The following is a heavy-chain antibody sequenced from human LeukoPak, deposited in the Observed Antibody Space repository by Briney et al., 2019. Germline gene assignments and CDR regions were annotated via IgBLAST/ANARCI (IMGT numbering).Heavy chain of an antibody. CDR2: IYYSGST. J-gene: IGHJ4*02. CDR1: GGSFSGYY. Sequence: PSETLSLTCAVYGGSFSGYYWSWIRQPPGEGLEWIGTIYYSGSTYYNPSLKSRVTISVDTSKNQFSLKLSSVTAADTAVYYCATGALMTNFDYWGQGTLVTVSS. D-gene: IGHD3-16*01. CDR3: ATGALMTNFDY. V-gene: IGHV4-34*01.